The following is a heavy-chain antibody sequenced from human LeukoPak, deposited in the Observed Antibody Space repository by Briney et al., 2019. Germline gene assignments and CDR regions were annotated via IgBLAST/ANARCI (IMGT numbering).Heavy chain of an antibody. J-gene: IGHJ4*02. V-gene: IGHV3-30*02. CDR2: IRYDGSNK. Sequence: GGSLRLSCAASGFTFSSYWMSWVRQAPGKGLEWVAFIRYDGSNKYYADSVKGRFTISRDNSKNTLYLQMNSLRAEDTAVYYCAEDQADYGGNSGAYYWGQGTLVTVSS. D-gene: IGHD4-23*01. CDR1: GFTFSSYW. CDR3: AEDQADYGGNSGAYY.